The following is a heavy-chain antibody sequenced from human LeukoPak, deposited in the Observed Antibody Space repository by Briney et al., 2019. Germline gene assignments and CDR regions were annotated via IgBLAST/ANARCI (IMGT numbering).Heavy chain of an antibody. V-gene: IGHV3-21*01. CDR2: ISSSGSYI. Sequence: GGSLRLSCAASGFTFNSYSMNWVRQAPGKGLEWVSSISSSGSYIYYADSLKGRFTISRDNAKNSLYLQMNSLRAEDTAVYYCARDGYCSSTSCYLGYYYYGMDVWGQGTTVTVSS. CDR1: GFTFNSYS. CDR3: ARDGYCSSTSCYLGYYYYGMDV. D-gene: IGHD2-2*03. J-gene: IGHJ6*02.